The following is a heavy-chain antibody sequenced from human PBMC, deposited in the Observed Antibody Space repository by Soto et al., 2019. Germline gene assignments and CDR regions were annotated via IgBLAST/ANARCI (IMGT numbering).Heavy chain of an antibody. D-gene: IGHD2-15*01. J-gene: IGHJ4*02. CDR3: AKAGPVVVVAATPAYFDY. CDR1: GFTFSSYS. V-gene: IGHV3-21*04. CDR2: ISISSGNT. Sequence: PGGSLRLSCAASGFTFSSYSINWVRQAPGKGLEWVSSISISSGNTYYADSVKGRFTISRDNSKNTLYLQMNSLRAEDTAVYYCAKAGPVVVVAATPAYFDYWGQGTLVTVSS.